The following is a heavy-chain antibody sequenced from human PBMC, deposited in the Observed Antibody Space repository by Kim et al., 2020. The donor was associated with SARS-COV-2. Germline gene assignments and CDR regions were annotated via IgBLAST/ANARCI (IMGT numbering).Heavy chain of an antibody. Sequence: ASVKVSCKVSGYTLTELSMHWVRQAPGKGLEWMGGFDPEDGETIYAQKFQGRVTMTEDTSTDTAYMELSSLRSEDTAVYYCATVPIAAAGTEREYFQHWGQGTLVTVSS. CDR3: ATVPIAAAGTEREYFQH. CDR1: GYTLTELS. V-gene: IGHV1-24*01. J-gene: IGHJ1*01. D-gene: IGHD6-13*01. CDR2: FDPEDGET.